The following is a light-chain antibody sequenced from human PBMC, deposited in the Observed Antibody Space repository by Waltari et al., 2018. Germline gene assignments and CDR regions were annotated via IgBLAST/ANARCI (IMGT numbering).Light chain of an antibody. CDR3: QQYHKWPPGT. CDR2: GAS. Sequence: ETVMTQSPATLSVSPGEGATLSCRASQSVGSTVAWYQQKPGQAPRLLLYGASTRAAGIPARFSGSGSGTEFTLTISSLQAEDFAIYYCQQYHKWPPGTFGQGTKVEIK. CDR1: QSVGST. V-gene: IGKV3-15*01. J-gene: IGKJ1*01.